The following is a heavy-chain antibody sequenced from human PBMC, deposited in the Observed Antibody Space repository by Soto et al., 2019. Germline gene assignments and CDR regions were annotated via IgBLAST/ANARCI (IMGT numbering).Heavy chain of an antibody. CDR3: AIFWGRVDY. CDR2: INSDGSSA. D-gene: IGHD3-16*01. CDR1: GLTFSSYW. Sequence: EVQLVESGGGLVQPGGSLRLSCAASGLTFSSYWMHWVRQAPGKGLVWVSRINSDGSSADYADSVKGRFTISRDKAKNTLYLEMNSLGAEDTAVYSCAIFWGRVDYWGQGTLVSVSS. V-gene: IGHV3-74*01. J-gene: IGHJ4*02.